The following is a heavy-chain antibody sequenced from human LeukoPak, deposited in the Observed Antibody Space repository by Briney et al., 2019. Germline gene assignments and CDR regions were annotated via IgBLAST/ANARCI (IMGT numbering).Heavy chain of an antibody. D-gene: IGHD4-23*01. CDR1: GGSFSGYY. V-gene: IGHV4-34*01. CDR3: ARGRRPGGYVDV. CDR2: INHSGST. J-gene: IGHJ6*02. Sequence: PSETLSLTCAVYGGSFSGYYWSWIRQPPGKGLEWIGEINHSGSTNYNPSLKSRVTISVDTSKNQFSLKLSSVTAADTAVYYCARGRRPGGYVDVWGQETTVTVSS.